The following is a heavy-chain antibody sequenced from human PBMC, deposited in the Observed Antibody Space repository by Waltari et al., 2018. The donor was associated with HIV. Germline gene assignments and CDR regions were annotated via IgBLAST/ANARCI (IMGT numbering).Heavy chain of an antibody. CDR2: VSSSSDI. D-gene: IGHD1-7*01. V-gene: IGHV3-21*01. J-gene: IGHJ2*01. Sequence: EVQLVESGGGLVKPGGSMRLSCAASGFTFSNYNMNWVRQTPGKGLECVSAVSSSSDICHGDSGRGRFTISRDNAKKSLYLQMNSLGAEVTAVYYCAWIPLIIGTGRTWYFDLWGRGTLVTVSS. CDR1: GFTFSNYN. CDR3: AWIPLIIGTGRTWYFDL.